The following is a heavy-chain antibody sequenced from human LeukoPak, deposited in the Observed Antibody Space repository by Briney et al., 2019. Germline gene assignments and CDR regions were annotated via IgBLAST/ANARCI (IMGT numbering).Heavy chain of an antibody. CDR3: AGGGINYFDY. V-gene: IGHV4-59*11. CDR2: IYYSGST. Sequence: SETLSLTCTVSGGSISSHYWSWIRQPPGKGLEWIGYIYYSGSTNYNPSLKSRVTISVDTSKNQFCLKLSSVTAADTAVYYCAGGGINYFDYWGQGTLVTVSS. CDR1: GGSISSHY. J-gene: IGHJ4*02. D-gene: IGHD3-16*01.